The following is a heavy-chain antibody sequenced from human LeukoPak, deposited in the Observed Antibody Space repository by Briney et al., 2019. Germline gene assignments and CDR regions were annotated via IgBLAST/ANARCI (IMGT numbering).Heavy chain of an antibody. J-gene: IGHJ4*02. Sequence: PGGSLRLSCAASGFTLSSYAMSWVRQAPGKGLEWVSAVSSSGGTTYYADSVEGRFTISRDNSNNTLFLQMNSLRAEDTAAYYCTKKSSGWHGEDYWGQGTLVTVSS. D-gene: IGHD6-19*01. V-gene: IGHV3-23*01. CDR1: GFTLSSYA. CDR3: TKKSSGWHGEDY. CDR2: VSSSGGTT.